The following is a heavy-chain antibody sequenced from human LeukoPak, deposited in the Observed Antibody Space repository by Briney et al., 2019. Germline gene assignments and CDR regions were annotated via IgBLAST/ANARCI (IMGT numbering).Heavy chain of an antibody. D-gene: IGHD1-26*01. CDR2: INHSGST. CDR1: GGSLNDYY. V-gene: IGHV4-34*01. CDR3: AREGWELRYFDY. Sequence: SETLSLTCAVYGGSLNDYYWSWVRQPPGEGLEWFGEINHSGSTTYNPSLKSRVTISVDTPKNQFSLKLSSVTAADTAVYYCAREGWELRYFDYWGQGTLVTVSS. J-gene: IGHJ4*02.